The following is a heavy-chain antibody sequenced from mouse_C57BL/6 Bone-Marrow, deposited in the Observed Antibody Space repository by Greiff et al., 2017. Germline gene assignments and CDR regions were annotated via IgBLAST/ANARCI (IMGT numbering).Heavy chain of an antibody. J-gene: IGHJ4*01. V-gene: IGHV1-66*01. CDR1: GYSFTSYY. Sequence: QVQLQQSGPELVKPGASVKISCKASGYSFTSYYIHWVKQRPGQGLEWIGWIYPGGGNTKYNEKFKGKATLTADTSSSTAYMQLSNLTSEDSAVYYCARSGLRHAMDYWGQGTSVTVSS. D-gene: IGHD2-4*01. CDR2: IYPGGGNT. CDR3: ARSGLRHAMDY.